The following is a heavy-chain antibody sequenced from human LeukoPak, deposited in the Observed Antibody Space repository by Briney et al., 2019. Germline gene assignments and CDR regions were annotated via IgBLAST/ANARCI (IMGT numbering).Heavy chain of an antibody. CDR2: INPNSGGT. CDR1: GYTFTGYY. V-gene: IGHV1-2*04. J-gene: IGHJ4*02. CDR3: ARDGDYGGNSEDY. Sequence: ASVKVSCKASGYTFTGYYMHWVRQAPGQGLEWMGWINPNSGGTNYAQKFQGWVTMTRDTSISTAYMELSSLRSEDTAVYYCARDGDYGGNSEDYWGQGTLVTVSS. D-gene: IGHD4-23*01.